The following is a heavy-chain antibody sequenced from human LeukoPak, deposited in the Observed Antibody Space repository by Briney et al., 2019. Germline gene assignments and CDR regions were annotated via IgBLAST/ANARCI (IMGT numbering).Heavy chain of an antibody. Sequence: ASVKVPCKASGYTFTNYYMHWVRQAPGQAPGQGLEWMGMIYPRDGSTSYAQKFQGRVTVTRDTSTSTVHMELSGLRSEDTAVYYCARDQEGFDYWGQGTLVTVSS. CDR2: IYPRDGST. CDR3: ARDQEGFDY. CDR1: GYTFTNYY. V-gene: IGHV1-46*01. J-gene: IGHJ4*02.